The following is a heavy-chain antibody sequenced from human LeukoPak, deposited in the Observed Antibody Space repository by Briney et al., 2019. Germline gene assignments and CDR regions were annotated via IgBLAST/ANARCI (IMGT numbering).Heavy chain of an antibody. CDR3: ATAIPAAKGGGFDY. CDR1: GYTLTELS. D-gene: IGHD2-2*01. Sequence: GASVKVSCKVSGYTLTELSMHWVRQAPGKGLEWMGGFDPEDGETIFAQKFQGRVTMTEDTSTDTAYMELSSLRSEDTAVYYCATAIPAAKGGGFDYWGQGTLVTVSS. V-gene: IGHV1-24*01. CDR2: FDPEDGET. J-gene: IGHJ4*02.